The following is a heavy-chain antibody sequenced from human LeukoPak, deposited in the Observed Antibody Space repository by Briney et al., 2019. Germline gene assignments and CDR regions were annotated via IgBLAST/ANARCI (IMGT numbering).Heavy chain of an antibody. J-gene: IGHJ4*02. CDR2: ISYDDGSNK. CDR1: GFTFSSYG. V-gene: IGHV3-30*01. D-gene: IGHD5-18*01. Sequence: PGGSLRLSCAASGFTFSSYGMHWVRQAPGKGXXXXXXISYDDGSNKYYEDYVKGQFTISRDNSKNTLYLQMNSLRTEDTAVYYCARDVRQGYSYGFHYWGQGTLVTVSS. CDR3: ARDVRQGYSYGFHY.